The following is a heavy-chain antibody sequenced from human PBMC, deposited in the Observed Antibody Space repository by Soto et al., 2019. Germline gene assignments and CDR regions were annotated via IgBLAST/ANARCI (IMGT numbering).Heavy chain of an antibody. CDR3: AKDLTWNQADY. D-gene: IGHD1-1*01. V-gene: IGHV3-66*01. J-gene: IGHJ4*02. CDR2: IYSGGST. CDR1: GFTVSGNY. Sequence: GGSLRLSCAASGFTVSGNYMTWVRQAPGKGLEWVSVIYSGGSTYYADSMKGRFNISRDNPKNTLYLQMNSLRAEDTAVYYCAKDLTWNQADYWGQGALVTVSS.